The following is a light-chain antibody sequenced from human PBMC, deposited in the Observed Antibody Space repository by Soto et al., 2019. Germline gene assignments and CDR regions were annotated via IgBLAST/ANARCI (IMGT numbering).Light chain of an antibody. V-gene: IGLV2-14*01. CDR1: SSDVGAYNY. CDR3: SSHSSSSTPYV. CDR2: EVS. Sequence: QSALTQPSSVSGSPGQSIIISCTGTSSDVGAYNYVSWYQQHPGKAPKLMIYEVSNRPSGVSNRFSASKSGNTASLTISGLQAEDEADYYCSSHSSSSTPYVFGSGTKVPS. J-gene: IGLJ1*01.